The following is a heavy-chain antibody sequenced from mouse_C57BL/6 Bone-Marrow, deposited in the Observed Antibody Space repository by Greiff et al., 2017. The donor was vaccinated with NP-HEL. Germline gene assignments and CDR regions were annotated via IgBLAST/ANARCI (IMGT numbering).Heavy chain of an antibody. CDR2: IDPSDSYT. V-gene: IGHV1-50*01. CDR3: ASLGRWYFDV. D-gene: IGHD4-1*01. Sequence: VQLQQPGAELVKPGASVKLSCKASGYTFTSYWMQWVKQRPGQGLEWIGEIDPSDSYTNYNQKFKGTATLTVDTSSSTAYMQLSSLTSEDSAVYYCASLGRWYFDVWGTGTTVTVSS. CDR1: GYTFTSYW. J-gene: IGHJ1*03.